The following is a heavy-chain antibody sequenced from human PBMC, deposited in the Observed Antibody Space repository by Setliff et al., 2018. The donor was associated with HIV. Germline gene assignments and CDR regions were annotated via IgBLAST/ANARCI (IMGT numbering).Heavy chain of an antibody. CDR3: ARDFGGYCSSMSCPGLFDP. CDR1: GYTFTSYG. V-gene: IGHV1-69*05. J-gene: IGHJ5*02. CDR2: IIPISGTA. Sequence: SVKVSCKASGYTFTSYGMSWVRQAPGQGLEWVGGIIPISGTANYAQKFQGRVTITTDESTSTAYMELSGLRSEDTAVYYCARDFGGYCSSMSCPGLFDPWGQGTLVTVSS. D-gene: IGHD2-2*01.